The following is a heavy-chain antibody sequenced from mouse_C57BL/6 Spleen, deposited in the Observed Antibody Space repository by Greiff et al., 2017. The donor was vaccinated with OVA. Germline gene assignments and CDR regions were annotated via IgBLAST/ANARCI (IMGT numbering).Heavy chain of an antibody. CDR3: ARESVYYYRYFDV. CDR2: IYPSDSET. D-gene: IGHD1-1*01. CDR1: GYTFTSYW. V-gene: IGHV1-61*01. J-gene: IGHJ1*03. Sequence: VQLQQPGAELVRPGSSVKLSCKASGYTFTSYWMDWVKQRPGQGLEWIGNIYPSDSETHYNQKFKDKATLTVDKSSSTAYMQLSSLTSEDSAVYYCARESVYYYRYFDVWGTGTTVTVSS.